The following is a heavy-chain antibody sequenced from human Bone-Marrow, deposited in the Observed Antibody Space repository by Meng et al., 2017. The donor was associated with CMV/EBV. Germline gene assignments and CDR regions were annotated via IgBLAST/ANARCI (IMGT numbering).Heavy chain of an antibody. CDR3: ARERDRQVGYRSYGMDV. D-gene: IGHD5-24*01. Sequence: GESLKISCVGAGHTFRSYSIPWVRQAPGKGLAWVALIPFDGSNQYYADSAKGRFTVSRDNSQNTLYLQMNGLRTEDTAVYYCARERDRQVGYRSYGMDVTGQGTTVTVSS. J-gene: IGHJ6*02. V-gene: IGHV3-30*04. CDR1: GHTFRSYS. CDR2: IPFDGSNQ.